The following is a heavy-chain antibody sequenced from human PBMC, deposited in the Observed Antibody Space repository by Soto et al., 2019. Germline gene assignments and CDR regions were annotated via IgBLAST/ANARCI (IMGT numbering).Heavy chain of an antibody. D-gene: IGHD1-26*01. Sequence: EVQLVESGGGLVEPGGSIRLSCVASGFTFTKAYMTWVRQAPGKGLEWVGRIKGSHAGGTTDYATSVKGRFTISRDDSKNTLYLQINSLKTEDTSVYYCATEGGYPGSNLYGAYWGQGTLVTVSS. J-gene: IGHJ4*02. V-gene: IGHV3-15*01. CDR2: IKGSHAGGTT. CDR3: ATEGGYPGSNLYGAY. CDR1: GFTFTKAY.